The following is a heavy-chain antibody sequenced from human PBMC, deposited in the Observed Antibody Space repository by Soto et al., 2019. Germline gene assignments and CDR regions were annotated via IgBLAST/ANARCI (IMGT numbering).Heavy chain of an antibody. Sequence: GGSLRLSCAASGFTFSSYSMNWVRQAPGKGLEWVSYISSSSSTIYYADSVKGRFTISRDNAKNSLYLQMNSLRDEDTAVYYCARDLRGSGSYYLDYYYGMDVWGQGTTVTVSS. CDR3: ARDLRGSGSYYLDYYYGMDV. J-gene: IGHJ6*02. CDR1: GFTFSSYS. D-gene: IGHD1-26*01. V-gene: IGHV3-48*02. CDR2: ISSSSSTI.